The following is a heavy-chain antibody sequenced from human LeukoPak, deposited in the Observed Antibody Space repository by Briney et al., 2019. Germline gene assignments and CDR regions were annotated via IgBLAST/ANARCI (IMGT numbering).Heavy chain of an antibody. CDR3: ARDRAVADGRLYY. Sequence: PSGSLRLSCAGSGFTVSSNYTSWVRQAPGKGLEWVSVIYSGDSTYYPDSVKGRFIISRDNSKNTVYLQMNSLRAEDTAVYYCARDRAVADGRLYYWGQGTLVTVSS. J-gene: IGHJ4*02. D-gene: IGHD6-19*01. V-gene: IGHV3-66*01. CDR1: GFTVSSNY. CDR2: IYSGDST.